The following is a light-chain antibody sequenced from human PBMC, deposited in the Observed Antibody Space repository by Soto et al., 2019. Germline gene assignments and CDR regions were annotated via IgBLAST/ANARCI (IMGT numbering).Light chain of an antibody. CDR3: AAWDDSLNGPV. CDR2: SNN. Sequence: QSVLTQPPSASGTPGQRVTISCSGSSSNIGSNSVYWYQQLPGTAPKLLIYSNNHRPSGVPDRFSGSKSGTSASLGISGLQSEDEADYYCAAWDDSLNGPVFGGGTKLTVL. CDR1: SSNIGSNS. V-gene: IGLV1-44*01. J-gene: IGLJ3*02.